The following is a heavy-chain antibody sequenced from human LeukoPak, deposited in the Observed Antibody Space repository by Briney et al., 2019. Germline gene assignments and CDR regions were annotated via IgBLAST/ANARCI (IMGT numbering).Heavy chain of an antibody. Sequence: GGSLRLSCAASGFTFSSYAMSWVRQAPGKGLEWVSAISGSGGTTYYADSVKGRFNISRDNSKNTLYLQMNSLRAEDTAVYYCAKAHPCSGGSCYSPFDYWGQGTMVTVSS. D-gene: IGHD2-15*01. V-gene: IGHV3-23*01. J-gene: IGHJ4*02. CDR2: ISGSGGTT. CDR3: AKAHPCSGGSCYSPFDY. CDR1: GFTFSSYA.